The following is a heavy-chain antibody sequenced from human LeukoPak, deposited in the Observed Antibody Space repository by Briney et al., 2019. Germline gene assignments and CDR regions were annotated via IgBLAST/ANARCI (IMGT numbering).Heavy chain of an antibody. J-gene: IGHJ6*03. CDR1: GGSFSGYY. V-gene: IGHV4-34*01. Sequence: SETLSLTCAVYGGSFSGYYWSWIRQPPGKGLEWIGEINHSGSTNYNPSLKSRVTISVDTSKNRFSLKLSSVTAADTAVYHCARGYQWELLGYYYYMDVWGKGTTVTVSS. CDR3: ARGYQWELLGYYYYMDV. D-gene: IGHD1-26*01. CDR2: INHSGST.